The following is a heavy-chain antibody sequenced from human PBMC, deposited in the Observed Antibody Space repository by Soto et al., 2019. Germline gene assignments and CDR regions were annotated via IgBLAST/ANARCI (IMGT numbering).Heavy chain of an antibody. CDR1: GFTFSDYA. J-gene: IGHJ5*02. CDR2: ISGSGANT. D-gene: IGHD3-3*01. Sequence: GGSLRLSCAASGFTFSDYAMNWVRQAPGKGLEWVSAISGSGANTYYADSVKGRFTISRDNSKNMLYLQMNSLRDEDTAVYYCANGRFLEWLLPDNWFDPWGQGTLVTVSS. CDR3: ANGRFLEWLLPDNWFDP. V-gene: IGHV3-23*01.